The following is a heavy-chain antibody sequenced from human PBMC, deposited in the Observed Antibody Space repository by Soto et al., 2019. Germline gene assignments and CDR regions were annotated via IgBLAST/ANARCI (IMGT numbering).Heavy chain of an antibody. V-gene: IGHV5-10-1*01. J-gene: IGHJ6*02. CDR3: ARVRGYSGYDGYYYGMDV. Sequence: GESLKISCKGSGYSFTSYWISWVRQMPGKGLEWMGRIDPSDSYTNYSPSFQGHVTISADKSISTAYLQWSSLKASDTAMYYCARVRGYSGYDGYYYGMDVWGQGTTVTVSS. D-gene: IGHD5-12*01. CDR2: IDPSDSYT. CDR1: GYSFTSYW.